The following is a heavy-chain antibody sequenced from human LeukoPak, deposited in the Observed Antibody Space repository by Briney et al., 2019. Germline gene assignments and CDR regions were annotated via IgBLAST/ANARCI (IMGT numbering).Heavy chain of an antibody. D-gene: IGHD2-21*02. CDR1: GGSISSYY. V-gene: IGHV4-59*01. Sequence: TSETLSLTCTVSGGSISSYYWSWIRQPPGKGLEWIGYIYYSGSTNYNPSLKSRVTISVDTSKNQFSLKLSSVTAADTAVYYCAKDQGRVVVTAMVPGNWGQGTLVTVSS. CDR3: AKDQGRVVVTAMVPGN. J-gene: IGHJ4*02. CDR2: IYYSGST.